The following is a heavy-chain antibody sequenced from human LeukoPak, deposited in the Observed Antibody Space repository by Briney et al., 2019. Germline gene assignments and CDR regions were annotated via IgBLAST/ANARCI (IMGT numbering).Heavy chain of an antibody. Sequence: GGSLRLSCAASGFTFSNYSINWVRQAPGKGLEWVSSISSSSSYIYYADSVKGRFTISRDNAKNSLYLQMNSLRAEDTALYYCAKDTAAAGTHFDYWGQGTLVTVSS. CDR1: GFTFSNYS. CDR3: AKDTAAAGTHFDY. D-gene: IGHD6-13*01. J-gene: IGHJ4*02. V-gene: IGHV3-21*04. CDR2: ISSSSSYI.